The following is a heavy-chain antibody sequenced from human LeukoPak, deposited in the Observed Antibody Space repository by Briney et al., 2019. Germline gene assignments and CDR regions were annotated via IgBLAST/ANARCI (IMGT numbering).Heavy chain of an antibody. V-gene: IGHV1-46*01. CDR3: ACHDSSHLGLFDY. Sequence: GASVKVSCKASGYTFTSYYMHWVRQAPGQGLEWMGIINPSGGSTSYAQKFQGRVTMARDTSTSTVYMELSSLRSEDTAVYYCACHDSSHLGLFDYWGQGTLVTVSS. J-gene: IGHJ4*02. CDR1: GYTFTSYY. D-gene: IGHD3-22*01. CDR2: INPSGGST.